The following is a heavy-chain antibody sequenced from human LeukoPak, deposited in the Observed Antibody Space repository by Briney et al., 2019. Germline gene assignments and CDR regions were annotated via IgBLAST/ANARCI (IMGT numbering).Heavy chain of an antibody. CDR2: IRYDGSNK. V-gene: IGHV3-30*14. J-gene: IGHJ4*02. CDR3: ARVGGH. Sequence: GRSLRLSCAASGFTFSSYAMHWVRQAPGKGLEWVAFIRYDGSNKYYADSVKGRFTISRDNSKNTLYLQMNSLRVEDTAVYYCARVGGHWGQGTLVTVSS. D-gene: IGHD3-10*01. CDR1: GFTFSSYA.